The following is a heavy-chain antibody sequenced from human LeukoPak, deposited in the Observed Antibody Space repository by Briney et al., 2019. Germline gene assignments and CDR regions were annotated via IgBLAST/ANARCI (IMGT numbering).Heavy chain of an antibody. CDR2: IIPIFGTA. V-gene: IGHV1-69*05. D-gene: IGHD2-2*01. CDR3: ARAADCSSTSCYLGAAFDI. Sequence: ASVKASCKASGGTSSSYAISWVRQAPGQGLEWMGGIIPIFGTANYAQKFQGRVTITTDESTSTAYMELSSLRSEDTAVYYCARAADCSSTSCYLGAAFDIWGQGTMVTVSS. J-gene: IGHJ3*02. CDR1: GGTSSSYA.